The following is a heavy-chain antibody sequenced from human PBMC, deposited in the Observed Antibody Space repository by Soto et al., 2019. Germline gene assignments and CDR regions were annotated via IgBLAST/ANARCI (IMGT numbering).Heavy chain of an antibody. Sequence: ASVKVSCKASGYTFTSYGISWVRQAPGQGLEWMGWISAYNGNTNYAQKLQGRVTMTTDTSTSTAYMELRSLRSDDTAVYYCARDQVDYYDSSGKDYWGQGTLVTVSS. CDR2: ISAYNGNT. D-gene: IGHD3-22*01. CDR1: GYTFTSYG. J-gene: IGHJ4*02. CDR3: ARDQVDYYDSSGKDY. V-gene: IGHV1-18*01.